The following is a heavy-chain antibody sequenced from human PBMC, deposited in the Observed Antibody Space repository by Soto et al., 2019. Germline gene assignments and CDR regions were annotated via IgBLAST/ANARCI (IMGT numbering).Heavy chain of an antibody. D-gene: IGHD2-15*01. Sequence: GESLKISCKGCGYEFAGYWKEWVRKMPGRGLEWVGVIYHGDSQTRYRPSFHGPVTISAHKSVRTVYLQWSILQASDTATYYCARDGGAASTPNWFDPWGQGTLVTVSS. CDR2: IYHGDSQT. CDR3: ARDGGAASTPNWFDP. CDR1: GYEFAGYW. J-gene: IGHJ5*02. V-gene: IGHV5-51*01.